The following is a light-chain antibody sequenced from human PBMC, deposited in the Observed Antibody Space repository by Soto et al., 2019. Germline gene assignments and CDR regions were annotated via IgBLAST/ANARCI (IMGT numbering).Light chain of an antibody. Sequence: IVLTQSPATLSLSPGERATLSCRASRSVGVYLVWYQQKPGQAPRLLISDTSNRATGIPARFSGSGSGTDLTLTISSLESEDFAVYYCQQRSNWPPGSLTFGGGTRVEIK. V-gene: IGKV3-11*01. J-gene: IGKJ4*01. CDR1: RSVGVY. CDR3: QQRSNWPPGSLT. CDR2: DTS.